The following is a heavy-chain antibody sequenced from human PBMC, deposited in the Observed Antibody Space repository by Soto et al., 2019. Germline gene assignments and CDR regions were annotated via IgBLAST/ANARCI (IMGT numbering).Heavy chain of an antibody. CDR3: ASGPPSDIVATTNYYYGMDV. CDR2: IYYSGST. CDR1: GGSISSSSYY. V-gene: IGHV4-39*01. J-gene: IGHJ6*02. Sequence: SETLSLTCTVSGGSISSSSYYWGWIRQPPGKGLEWIGSIYYSGSTYYNPSLKSRVTTSVDTSKNQFSLKLSSVTAADKAVYYCASGPPSDIVATTNYYYGMDVWGQGTTVT. D-gene: IGHD5-12*01.